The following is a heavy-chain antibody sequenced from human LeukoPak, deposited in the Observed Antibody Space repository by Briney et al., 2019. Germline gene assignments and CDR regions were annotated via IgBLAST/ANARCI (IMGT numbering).Heavy chain of an antibody. CDR2: ISAYNGNT. J-gene: IGHJ4*02. CDR3: ARGPTSGYYLDYFDY. D-gene: IGHD3-22*01. V-gene: IGHV1-18*01. CDR1: GYTFTSYG. Sequence: GASVKVSCKASGYTFTSYGISWVRQAPGQGLEWMGWISAYNGNTNYAQKLQGRVTMTTDTSTSTAYMELRSLRSDDTAVYYCARGPTSGYYLDYFDYWGQGTLVTVSS.